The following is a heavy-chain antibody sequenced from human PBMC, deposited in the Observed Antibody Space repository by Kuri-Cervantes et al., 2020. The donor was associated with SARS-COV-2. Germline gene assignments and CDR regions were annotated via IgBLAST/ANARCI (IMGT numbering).Heavy chain of an antibody. Sequence: SCAVSGGSISSGGYSWSWIRQPPGKGLEWIGYIYHSGSTYYNTSLKSRVTISVDTSKNQFSLKLSSVTAADTAVYYCARGGFIVVVPAVPFDYWGQGTLVTVSS. V-gene: IGHV4-30-2*01. CDR1: GGSISSGGYS. J-gene: IGHJ4*02. CDR3: ARGGFIVVVPAVPFDY. CDR2: IYHSGST. D-gene: IGHD2-2*01.